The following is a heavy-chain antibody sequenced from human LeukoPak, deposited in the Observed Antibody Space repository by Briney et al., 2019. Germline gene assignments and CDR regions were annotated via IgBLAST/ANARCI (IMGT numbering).Heavy chain of an antibody. CDR2: ISYDANKK. D-gene: IGHD4-17*01. CDR1: GFTFSGYA. CDR3: ARDAGNPYGDSGSKTRFDF. Sequence: GRSLRLSCPASGFTFSGYAMNWVRQTPGKGLEWVSLISYDANKKYYAGSAKGRFTTSRDNSKNTLYLQMQRPGPEDTALYYCARDAGNPYGDSGSKTRFDFWGQGTLVTVSS. V-gene: IGHV3-30-3*01. J-gene: IGHJ4*02.